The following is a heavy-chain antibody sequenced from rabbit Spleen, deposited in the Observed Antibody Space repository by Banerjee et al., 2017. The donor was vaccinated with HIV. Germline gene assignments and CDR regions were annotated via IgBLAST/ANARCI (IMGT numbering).Heavy chain of an antibody. V-gene: IGHV1S45*01. CDR3: ARDLVAVIGWNFNL. J-gene: IGHJ4*01. D-gene: IGHD1-1*01. Sequence: QEQLVESGGGLVQPEGSLKLSCTASGFSFSSSKYMCWVRQAPGKGLEWITCIYAGSSDTTYYASWAKGRFIMSRTSSTTVTLQMTSLTAADTATYFCARDLVAVIGWNFNLWGPGTLVTVS. CDR2: IYAGSSDTT. CDR1: GFSFSSSKY.